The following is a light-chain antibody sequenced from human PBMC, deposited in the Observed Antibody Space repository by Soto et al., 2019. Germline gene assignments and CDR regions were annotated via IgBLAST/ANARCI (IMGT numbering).Light chain of an antibody. CDR1: QGISSY. J-gene: IGKJ4*01. CDR3: QQRSNWPPLIT. Sequence: DIQLTQSPSFLSASVGDRVTITCRASQGISSYLAWYQQKPGKAPKLLIYAASTLQSGVPSRFSGSGSGTEFTLTISSLQPEDFATYYCQQRSNWPPLITFGGGTKVEI. CDR2: AAS. V-gene: IGKV1-9*01.